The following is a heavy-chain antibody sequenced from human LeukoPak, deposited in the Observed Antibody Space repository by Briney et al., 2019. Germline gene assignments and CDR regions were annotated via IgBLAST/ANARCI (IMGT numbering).Heavy chain of an antibody. J-gene: IGHJ4*02. Sequence: SETLSLTCAVPGTSISTGGYSWSWIRQPPGKGLEWISYIYHIVSTYYNRYLKSRVTISVDPSSHQFSLKLSSVTAAYTAVYFCARHQRSGPFDYWGQGTLVTVS. CDR1: GTSISTGGYS. V-gene: IGHV4-30-2*03. CDR3: ARHQRSGPFDY. D-gene: IGHD1-26*01. CDR2: IYHIVST.